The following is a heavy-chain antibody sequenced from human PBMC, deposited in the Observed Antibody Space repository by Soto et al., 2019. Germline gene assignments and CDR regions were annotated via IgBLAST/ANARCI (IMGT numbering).Heavy chain of an antibody. CDR1: GGTFSSYT. CDR2: IIPILGIA. CDR3: ARDIVVVVAAGGMDV. Sequence: SVKVSCKASGGTFSSYTISWVRQAPGQGLEWMGRIIPILGIANYAQKFQGRVTITADKSTSTAYMELSSLRSEDTAVYYCARDIVVVVAAGGMDVWGQGTTVTVSS. D-gene: IGHD2-15*01. V-gene: IGHV1-69*04. J-gene: IGHJ6*02.